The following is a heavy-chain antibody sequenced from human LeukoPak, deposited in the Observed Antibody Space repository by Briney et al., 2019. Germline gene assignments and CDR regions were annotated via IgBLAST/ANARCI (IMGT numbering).Heavy chain of an antibody. J-gene: IGHJ4*02. CDR2: INHSGRT. CDR3: ARGGRSEYYGSGSHDY. CDR1: GGSFRDYY. V-gene: IGHV4-34*01. Sequence: PSETLSLTCVVYGGSFRDYYWTWIRQPPGKGLEWIGEINHSGRTNYNPSLKSRVTVSLDTSKNQFSLKLNSVTAADTAVYYCARGGRSEYYGSGSHDYWGQGTLVTVSS. D-gene: IGHD3-10*01.